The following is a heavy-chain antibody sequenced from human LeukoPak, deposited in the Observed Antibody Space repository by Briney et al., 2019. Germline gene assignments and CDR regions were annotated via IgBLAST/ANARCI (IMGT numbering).Heavy chain of an antibody. V-gene: IGHV4-59*01. CDR3: ARDLGYSYGHYAFDI. CDR2: IYYSGST. J-gene: IGHJ3*02. CDR1: GGSISSYY. D-gene: IGHD5-18*01. Sequence: SETLSLTCTVSGGSISSYYWSWIRQPPGKGLEWIGYIYYSGSTNYNPSLKSRVTISVDTSKNQFSPKLSSVTAADTAVYYCARDLGYSYGHYAFDIWGQGTMVTVSS.